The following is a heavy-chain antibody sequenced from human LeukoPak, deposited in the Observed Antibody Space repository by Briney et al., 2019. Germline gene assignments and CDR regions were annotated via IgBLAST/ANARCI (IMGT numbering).Heavy chain of an antibody. CDR2: IDPSDSYT. J-gene: IGHJ6*04. D-gene: IGHD2-2*01. CDR3: AVGSVVVVPAAMGGYYYYGMDV. V-gene: IGHV5-10-1*01. Sequence: GESLRISCKGSGYSLTSYWISWVRQMPGKGLEWMGRIDPSDSYTNYSPSFQGHVTISADKSISTAYLQWSSLKASDTAMYYCAVGSVVVVPAAMGGYYYYGMDVWGKGTTVTVSS. CDR1: GYSLTSYW.